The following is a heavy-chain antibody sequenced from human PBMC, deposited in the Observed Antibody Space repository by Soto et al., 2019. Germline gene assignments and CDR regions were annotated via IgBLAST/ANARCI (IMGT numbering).Heavy chain of an antibody. V-gene: IGHV1-18*01. CDR3: ARRRYGDY. J-gene: IGHJ4*02. D-gene: IGHD1-1*01. CDR1: GYAFTTSG. CDR2: ISAHNGNT. Sequence: QGHLVPAGAEVKKPGASGKVSCKGSGYAFTTSGITWVRQSPGQGLEWMAWISAHNGNTDYAQKLQGRVTVTRDTSTSIAYMELRCLRSDDTAVSYGARRRYGDYWGQGALVTVSS.